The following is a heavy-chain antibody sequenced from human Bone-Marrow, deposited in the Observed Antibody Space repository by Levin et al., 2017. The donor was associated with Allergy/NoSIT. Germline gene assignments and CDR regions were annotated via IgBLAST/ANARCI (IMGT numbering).Heavy chain of an antibody. J-gene: IGHJ6*02. CDR3: AKDLSHDYGGPKYDYYGMDV. Sequence: PGGSLRLSCAASGFTFDDYAMHWVRQAPGKGLEWVSGISWNSGSIGYADSVKGRFTISRDNAKNSLYLQMNSLRAEDTSLYYCAKDLSHDYGGPKYDYYGMDVWGQGTTVTVSS. CDR2: ISWNSGSI. CDR1: GFTFDDYA. V-gene: IGHV3-9*01. D-gene: IGHD4-23*01.